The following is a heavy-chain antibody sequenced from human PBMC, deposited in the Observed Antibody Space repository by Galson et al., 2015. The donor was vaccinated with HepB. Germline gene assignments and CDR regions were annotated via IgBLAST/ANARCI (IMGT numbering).Heavy chain of an antibody. CDR1: GFTFSDYY. Sequence: LRLSCAASGFTFSDYYMSWIRQAPGKGLEWVSYISSSGSTIYYTDSVKGRFTVSRDDAKNSLYLQMNSLRADDTAVYYCVRQIAVAGGACFDYWGQGTLVTVSS. V-gene: IGHV3-11*01. CDR3: VRQIAVAGGACFDY. J-gene: IGHJ4*02. CDR2: ISSSGSTI. D-gene: IGHD6-19*01.